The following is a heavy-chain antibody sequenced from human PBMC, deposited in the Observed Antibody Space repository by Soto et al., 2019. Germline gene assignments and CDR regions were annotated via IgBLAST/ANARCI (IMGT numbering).Heavy chain of an antibody. V-gene: IGHV1-2*02. D-gene: IGHD1-26*01. CDR1: GYTLTGYY. CDR2: MNPNNGVT. CDR3: ARAAVGGEYYDFDY. J-gene: IGHJ4*02. Sequence: QVQLVQSGAEVKKPGASVEVSCKASGYTLTGYYLHWVRQAPGQGLEWMGWMNPNNGVTKYAQKFQGRVIMTRDTSISTAYMVLSRLTSDDTAVYYCARAAVGGEYYDFDYWGQGTLVTVSS.